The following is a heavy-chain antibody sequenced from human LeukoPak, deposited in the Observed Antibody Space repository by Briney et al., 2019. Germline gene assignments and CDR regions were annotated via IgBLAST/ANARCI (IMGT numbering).Heavy chain of an antibody. CDR3: ARGLAARTYYYGMDV. V-gene: IGHV3-13*01. CDR2: IGTAGDT. D-gene: IGHD6-6*01. J-gene: IGHJ6*02. Sequence: GGSLRLSCAASGFTFSSYDMHWVRHATGKGLEWVSAIGTAGDTYYPGSVKGRFTISRENAKNSLYLQMNSLRAGDTAVYYCARGLAARTYYYGMDVWGQGTTVTVSS. CDR1: GFTFSSYD.